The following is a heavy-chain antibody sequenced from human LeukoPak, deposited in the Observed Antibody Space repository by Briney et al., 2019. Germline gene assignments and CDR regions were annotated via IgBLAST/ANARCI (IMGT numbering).Heavy chain of an antibody. CDR3: ARGAVRDSSGYYRDAFDI. V-gene: IGHV1-69*04. Sequence: SVTVSCKASGGTFSSYAISWVRQAAGQGLEWMGRIIHILGIANYAQKFQGRVTITADKSTSTAYMELSSLRSKDTAVYYCARGAVRDSSGYYRDAFDIWGQGTMVTVSP. J-gene: IGHJ3*02. D-gene: IGHD3-22*01. CDR1: GGTFSSYA. CDR2: IIHILGIA.